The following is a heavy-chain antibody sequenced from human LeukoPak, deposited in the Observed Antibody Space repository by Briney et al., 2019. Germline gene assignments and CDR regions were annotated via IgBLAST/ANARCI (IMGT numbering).Heavy chain of an antibody. D-gene: IGHD4-17*01. CDR2: IKQDGSEK. V-gene: IGHV3-7*01. J-gene: IGHJ6*03. Sequence: GGSLRLSCAASGFTFSSYWMSWVRQAPGKGLEWVANIKQDGSEKYYVDSVKGRFTISRDNAKNSLYLQMNSLRAEDTAVYYCARDGGPYGDSRLDYYMDVWGKGTTVTVSS. CDR1: GFTFSSYW. CDR3: ARDGGPYGDSRLDYYMDV.